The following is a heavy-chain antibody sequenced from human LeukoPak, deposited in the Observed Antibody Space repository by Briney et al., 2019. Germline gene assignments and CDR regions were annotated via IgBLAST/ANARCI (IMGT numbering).Heavy chain of an antibody. J-gene: IGHJ4*02. CDR3: AKGPVRYFDWLSN. V-gene: IGHV3-23*01. D-gene: IGHD3-9*01. CDR1: GFTFSSYA. Sequence: GGSLRLSCAAAGFTFSSYAMSWVRQAPGRGVGWGSAISGSGGSTYYADSVKGRFTISRDNSKNTLYLQMNSLRAEDTAVYYCAKGPVRYFDWLSNWGQGTLVTVSS. CDR2: ISGSGGST.